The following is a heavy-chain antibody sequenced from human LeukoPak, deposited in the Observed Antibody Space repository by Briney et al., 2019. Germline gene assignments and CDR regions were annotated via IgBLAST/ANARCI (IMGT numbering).Heavy chain of an antibody. Sequence: GGSLRLSCAASGFTFSSYAMSWVRQAPGEGLGWASAITDSGGSTYYSDSVKGRFTISRDNSKNTLYLQMNTLRAEDTAIYYCAKGSSGSRPYYFDYWGQGTLVTVSS. D-gene: IGHD3-22*01. CDR2: ITDSGGST. CDR1: GFTFSSYA. J-gene: IGHJ4*02. V-gene: IGHV3-23*01. CDR3: AKGSSGSRPYYFDY.